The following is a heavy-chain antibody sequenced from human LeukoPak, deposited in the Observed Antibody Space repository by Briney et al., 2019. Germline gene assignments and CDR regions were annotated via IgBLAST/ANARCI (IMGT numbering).Heavy chain of an antibody. CDR1: GYTFTSYG. CDR3: AIVQYALLPGYLNYMEV. D-gene: IGHD3-9*01. CDR2: ISAYNGNT. Sequence: ASVKVSCKASGYTFTSYGISWVRQAPGQGLEWMGWISAYNGNTNYAQKLQGRVTMTTDTSTSTAYMELRSLRSEDTAIYYCAIVQYALLPGYLNYMEVWGKGTTVTISS. V-gene: IGHV1-18*01. J-gene: IGHJ6*03.